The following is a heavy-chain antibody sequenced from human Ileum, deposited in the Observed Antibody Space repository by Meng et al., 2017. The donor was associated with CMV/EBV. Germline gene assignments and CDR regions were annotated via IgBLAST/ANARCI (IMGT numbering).Heavy chain of an antibody. CDR2: TYYRSKWYR. Sequence: SQTLSLTCAISGDSVSSNSAAWNWIRQAPSRGLEWLGRTYYRSKWYREYAVSVKSRITINPDTSNNQFSLQLNSLTPEDTAIYYCARSTTRKFDPWGHGTLVTVSS. V-gene: IGHV6-1*01. CDR1: GDSVSSNSAA. D-gene: IGHD1-14*01. CDR3: ARSTTRKFDP. J-gene: IGHJ5*02.